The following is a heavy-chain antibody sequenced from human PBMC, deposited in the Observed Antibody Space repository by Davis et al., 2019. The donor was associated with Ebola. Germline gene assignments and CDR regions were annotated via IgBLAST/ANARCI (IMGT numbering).Heavy chain of an antibody. V-gene: IGHV4-59*01. CDR1: GGSISSYY. J-gene: IGHJ3*02. CDR2: IYYSGST. CDR3: ARGAREPPGRFDI. Sequence: MPSETLSLTCTVSGGSISSYYWSWIRQPPGKGLEWIGYIYYSGSTNYNPSLKSRVTISVDTSKNQFSLKLSSVTAADTAVYYCARGAREPPGRFDIWGQGTMVTVSS. D-gene: IGHD1-26*01.